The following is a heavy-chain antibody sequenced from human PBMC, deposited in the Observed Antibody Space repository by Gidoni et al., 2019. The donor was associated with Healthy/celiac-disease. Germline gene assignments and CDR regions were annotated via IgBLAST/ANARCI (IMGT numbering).Heavy chain of an antibody. CDR1: GYTFTGYY. CDR3: ARFSRADAFDI. V-gene: IGHV1-2*02. Sequence: QVQLVQSGAEVKKPGASVKVSCKASGYTFTGYYMHWVRQAPGQGLEWMGWINPNSGGPNYAQKFQGRVTMTRDTSISTAYMELSRLRSDDTAVYYCARFSRADAFDIWGQGTMVTVSS. J-gene: IGHJ3*02. D-gene: IGHD3-3*02. CDR2: INPNSGGP.